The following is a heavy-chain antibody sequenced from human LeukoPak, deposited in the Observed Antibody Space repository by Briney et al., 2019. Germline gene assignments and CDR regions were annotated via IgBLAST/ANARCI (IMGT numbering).Heavy chain of an antibody. J-gene: IGHJ4*02. V-gene: IGHV3-7*01. D-gene: IGHD6-19*01. Sequence: GALRLSCAASGFTFSSYWMSWVRQAPGKGLEWVANIKQDGSEKYYVDSVKGRFTISRDNAKNSLYLQMSSLRAEDTAVYYCARDLYSSGCFDYWGQGTLVTVSS. CDR3: ARDLYSSGCFDY. CDR2: IKQDGSEK. CDR1: GFTFSSYW.